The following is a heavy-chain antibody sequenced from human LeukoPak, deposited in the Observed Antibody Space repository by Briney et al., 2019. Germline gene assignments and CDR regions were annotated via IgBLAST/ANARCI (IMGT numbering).Heavy chain of an antibody. Sequence: GGSLRLSCAASGLAFNTYAMHWVRQAPGKGLEWVANIKQDGSETYYVDSVKGRFTISRDNAKNSLYLQMNSLRAEDTALYYCCSTNSFSYWGQGTLVTVSS. CDR2: IKQDGSET. CDR3: CSTNSFSY. CDR1: GLAFNTYA. J-gene: IGHJ4*02. D-gene: IGHD2-2*01. V-gene: IGHV3-7*01.